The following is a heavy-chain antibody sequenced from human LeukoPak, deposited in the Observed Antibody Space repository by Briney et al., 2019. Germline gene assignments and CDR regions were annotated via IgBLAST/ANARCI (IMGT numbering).Heavy chain of an antibody. J-gene: IGHJ5*02. Sequence: SVKVSSKASGGTFSSYAISWVRQAPGQGLEWMGGIIPIFGTANYAQKFQGRVTITTDESTSTAYMELSSLRSEDTAVYYCARSPTDADDILIWFDPWGQGTLVTVSS. D-gene: IGHD3-9*01. CDR2: IIPIFGTA. CDR3: ARSPTDADDILIWFDP. V-gene: IGHV1-69*05. CDR1: GGTFSSYA.